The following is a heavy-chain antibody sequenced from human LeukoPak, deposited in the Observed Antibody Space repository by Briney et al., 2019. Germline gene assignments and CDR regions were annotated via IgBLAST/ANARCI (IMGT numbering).Heavy chain of an antibody. V-gene: IGHV3-43*01. J-gene: IGHJ6*02. D-gene: IGHD2-15*01. CDR3: ARGPNRWWVVSRNWGMDV. Sequence: GGSLRLSCAASRLSICDNSMHCVPHAPGKGLEWVSLISLDEYTTYYSHSVKARFTVHRDSKKNSVHLQMNSLRTEVTALYYCARGPNRWWVVSRNWGMDVWGQGTTVTVSS. CDR2: ISLDEYTT. CDR1: RLSICDNS.